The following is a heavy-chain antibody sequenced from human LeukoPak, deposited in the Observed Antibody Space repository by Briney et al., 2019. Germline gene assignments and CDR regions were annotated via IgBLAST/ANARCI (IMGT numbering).Heavy chain of an antibody. CDR1: GGSIGSGDYY. V-gene: IGHV4-30-4*01. CDR2: IYYSGGT. CDR3: ARVSIVVVVADY. Sequence: SGTLSLTCTVSGGSIGSGDYYWSWIRQPPGKGLEWIGYIYYSGGTYYNPSLKSRVTISVDTSKNQFSLKLSSVTAADTAVYYCARVSIVVVVADYWGQGTLVTVSS. J-gene: IGHJ4*02. D-gene: IGHD2-15*01.